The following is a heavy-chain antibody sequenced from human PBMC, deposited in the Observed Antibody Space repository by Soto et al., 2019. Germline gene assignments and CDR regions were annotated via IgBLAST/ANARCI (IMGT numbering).Heavy chain of an antibody. V-gene: IGHV4-34*01. CDR3: ARKGGGIVVVVAATSHGHWFDP. Sequence: SETLSLTCAVYGGSFSGYYWSWIRQPPGKGLEWIGEINHSGSTNYNPSLKSRVTISVDTSKNQFSLKLSSVTAADTAVYYCARKGGGIVVVVAATSHGHWFDPWGQGTLVTVSS. CDR2: INHSGST. CDR1: GGSFSGYY. J-gene: IGHJ5*02. D-gene: IGHD2-15*01.